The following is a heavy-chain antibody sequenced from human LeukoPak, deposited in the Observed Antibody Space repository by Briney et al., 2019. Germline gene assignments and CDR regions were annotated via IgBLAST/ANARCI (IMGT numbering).Heavy chain of an antibody. V-gene: IGHV4-39*07. CDR1: GGSISSSSYY. CDR2: IYYSGST. Sequence: PSETLSLTCTVSGGSISSSSYYWGWIRQPPGKGLEWIGSIYYSGSTYYNPSLKSRVTISADTSKNQFSLKLNSPTTADTAVYYCTRGAGWLIDYWGQGILVTVSS. J-gene: IGHJ4*02. CDR3: TRGAGWLIDY. D-gene: IGHD3-16*01.